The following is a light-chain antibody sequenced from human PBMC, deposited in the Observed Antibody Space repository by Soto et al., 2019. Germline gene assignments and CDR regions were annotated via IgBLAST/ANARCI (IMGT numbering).Light chain of an antibody. CDR1: SSNIGAGYD. Sequence: QSVLTQAPSVSGAPGQRGTISRTGSSSNIGAGYDVHWYQQLPGTAPKLLIYGNSNRPSGVPDRFSGSKSGTSASLAITGLQAEAEAGYYCQSYDNSLSGAGFGGGTKLTVL. CDR2: GNS. J-gene: IGLJ3*02. V-gene: IGLV1-40*01. CDR3: QSYDNSLSGAG.